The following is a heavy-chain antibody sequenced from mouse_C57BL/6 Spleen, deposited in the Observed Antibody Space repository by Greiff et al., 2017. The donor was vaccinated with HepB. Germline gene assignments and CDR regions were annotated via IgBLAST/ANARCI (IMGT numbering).Heavy chain of an antibody. J-gene: IGHJ4*01. D-gene: IGHD4-1*01. CDR1: GFSLTSYG. Sequence: VQLQQSGPGLVQPSQSLSITCTVSGFSLTSYGVHWVRQSPGKGLEWLGVIWRGGSTDYNAAFMSRLSITKDNSKSHVFFKMNSLQADDTAIYYCAKTPTGTWYAMDDWGKGTTVTVSS. CDR2: IWRGGST. V-gene: IGHV2-5*01. CDR3: AKTPTGTWYAMDD.